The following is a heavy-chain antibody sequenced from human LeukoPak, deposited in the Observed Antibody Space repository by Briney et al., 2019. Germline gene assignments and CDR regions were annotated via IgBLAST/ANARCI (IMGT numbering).Heavy chain of an antibody. D-gene: IGHD2-2*01. CDR1: GYSFTDYY. J-gene: IGHJ6*02. V-gene: IGHV1-2*02. CDR2: INPYSGDT. CDR3: ARVGGYCTTTSCSYGLDV. Sequence: ASVNVSCKASGYSFTDYYMHWVRQAPGQGLEWMGWINPYSGDTNYAQKFRGRVTMTRDTSISTAYMELSRLSSDDTAVFYCARVGGYCTTTSCSYGLDVWGQGTTVTVSS.